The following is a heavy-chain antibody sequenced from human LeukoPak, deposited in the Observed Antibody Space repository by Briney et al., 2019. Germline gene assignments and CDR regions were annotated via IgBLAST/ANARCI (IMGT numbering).Heavy chain of an antibody. D-gene: IGHD1-26*01. V-gene: IGHV4-4*07. Sequence: SETLSLTCTVSGGSISGYTWSWIRQPAGKGLEWIGRIYASGSTNYNPSLQGRVTMSVDTSRGQFFLMVHSVTAADTAEYYCARGVVGATAFAYWGQGTVVTASS. CDR2: IYASGST. J-gene: IGHJ4*02. CDR3: ARGVVGATAFAY. CDR1: GGSISGYT.